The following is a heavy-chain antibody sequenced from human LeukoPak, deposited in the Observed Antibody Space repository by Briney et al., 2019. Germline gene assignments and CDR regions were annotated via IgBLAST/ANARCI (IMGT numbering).Heavy chain of an antibody. D-gene: IGHD3-22*01. CDR2: IYTSGST. CDR1: GGSISSGSYY. CDR3: ASDSSGYYPY. J-gene: IGHJ4*02. V-gene: IGHV4-61*02. Sequence: SQPLSLTCTVSGGSISSGSYYWRCIRQPAGKGLEWMGRIYTSGSTNYNPSLQSRVTISADTSTNQFSLTLSSVTAADTAVYYCASDSSGYYPYWGQGPLVTVSS.